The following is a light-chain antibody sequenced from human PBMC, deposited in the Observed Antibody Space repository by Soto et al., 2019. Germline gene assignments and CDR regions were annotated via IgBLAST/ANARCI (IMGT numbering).Light chain of an antibody. CDR3: QQYNNWPWT. Sequence: EIVMTQSPATLSVSPGERATLSCRASQSISSNLAWYQQKPGQAPRLLIYSASTRATGIPARFSGSGSGTEFTLTISSLQSEDFAVYYCQQYNNWPWTFGQGTEVEIK. J-gene: IGKJ1*01. V-gene: IGKV3-15*01. CDR2: SAS. CDR1: QSISSN.